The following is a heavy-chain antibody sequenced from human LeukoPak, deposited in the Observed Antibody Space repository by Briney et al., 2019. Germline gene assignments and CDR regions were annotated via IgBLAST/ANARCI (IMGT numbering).Heavy chain of an antibody. Sequence: PGGSLRLSCAASGFTFSNYGMHWVRQSPGKGLEWVAVISYDGSIEYYADSVKGRFTISRDDSRNTLYLQMNSLRPEDTALYYCARPHSGHLFDYWGQGTLVTVSS. D-gene: IGHD3-10*01. CDR1: GFTFSNYG. V-gene: IGHV3-30*03. CDR3: ARPHSGHLFDY. J-gene: IGHJ4*02. CDR2: ISYDGSIE.